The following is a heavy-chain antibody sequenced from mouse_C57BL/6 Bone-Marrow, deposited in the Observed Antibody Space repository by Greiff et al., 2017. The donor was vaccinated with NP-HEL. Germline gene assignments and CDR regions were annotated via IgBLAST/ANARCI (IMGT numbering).Heavy chain of an antibody. CDR2: IYPRSGNT. D-gene: IGHD1-1*01. V-gene: IGHV1-81*01. CDR3: ARDCGVVAPFDY. J-gene: IGHJ2*01. Sequence: VQLQESGAELARPGASVKLSCKASGYTFTSYGISWVKQRTGQGLEWIGEIYPRSGNTYYNEKFKGKATLTADKSSSTAYMELRSLTSEYSAVYFCARDCGVVAPFDYWGQGTTLTVSS. CDR1: GYTFTSYG.